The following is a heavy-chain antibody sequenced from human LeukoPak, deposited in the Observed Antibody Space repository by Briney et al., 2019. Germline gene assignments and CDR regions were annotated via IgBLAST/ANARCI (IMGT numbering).Heavy chain of an antibody. D-gene: IGHD3-22*01. J-gene: IGHJ4*02. V-gene: IGHV4-4*07. CDR3: ARDRGTADYYDSRFVDY. CDR2: IYTSGST. Sequence: SETLSLTCTVSGGSISSYYWSWIRQPAWKELEWIGRIYTSGSTNYNPSLKSRVTMSVDTSKNQFSLKLSSVTAADTAVYYCARDRGTADYYDSRFVDYWGQGTLVTVSS. CDR1: GGSISSYY.